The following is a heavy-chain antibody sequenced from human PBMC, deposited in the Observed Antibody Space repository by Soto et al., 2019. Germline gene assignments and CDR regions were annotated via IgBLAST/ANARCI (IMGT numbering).Heavy chain of an antibody. CDR3: ARQDYYYYYGMDV. Sequence: PGESLKISCKGSGYSFTSYWIGWVRQMPGKGLEWMGIIYPGDSDTRYSPAFQGQGTISADKSISTAYLQWSSLKASDTAMYYCARQDYYYYYGMDVWGQGTTVTVSS. CDR2: IYPGDSDT. V-gene: IGHV5-51*01. J-gene: IGHJ6*02. CDR1: GYSFTSYW.